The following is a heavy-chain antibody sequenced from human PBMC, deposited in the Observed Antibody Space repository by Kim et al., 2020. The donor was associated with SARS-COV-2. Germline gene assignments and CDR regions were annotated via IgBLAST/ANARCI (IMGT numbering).Heavy chain of an antibody. CDR1: GFTFSSYG. D-gene: IGHD3-22*01. CDR3: AKDRYDSSGYVDY. J-gene: IGHJ4*02. Sequence: GGSLRLSCAASGFTFSSYGMHWVRQAPGKGLEWVAVISYDGSNKYYAESVKGRFTISRDNSKNTLYLQMNSLRAEDTAVYYCAKDRYDSSGYVDYWGQGTLVTVSS. CDR2: ISYDGSNK. V-gene: IGHV3-30*18.